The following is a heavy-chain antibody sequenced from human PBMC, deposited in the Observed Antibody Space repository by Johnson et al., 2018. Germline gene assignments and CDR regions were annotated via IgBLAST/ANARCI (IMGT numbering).Heavy chain of an antibody. D-gene: IGHD5-24*01. CDR1: GFTFSSYW. CDR3: ARGGDGYSYAFDI. CDR2: INSDGSST. Sequence: VQLQESGGGLVQPGGSLRLSCAASGFTFSSYWMHWVRQAPGKGLVWVSRINSDGSSTSYADSVKGRSTISRDNAKNTLYLQRNSLRAEDTAVYYCARGGDGYSYAFDIWGQGTMVTVSS. V-gene: IGHV3-74*01. J-gene: IGHJ3*02.